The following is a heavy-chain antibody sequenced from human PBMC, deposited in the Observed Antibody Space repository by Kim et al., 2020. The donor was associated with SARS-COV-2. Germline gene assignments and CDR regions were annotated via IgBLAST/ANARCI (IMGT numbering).Heavy chain of an antibody. Sequence: SETLSLTCSVSGGSISSRSQFWGWIRQAPGKELEWIGTIYYSGGRGSAYYNPSLNSGSTYYNPSLRSRVTISGDTSKNQFSLNLSSATAADTAVYYCASDISISWFYYWGQGTLVTVSS. CDR1: GGSISSRSQF. CDR2: IYYSGGRGSAYYNPSLNSGST. D-gene: IGHD3-9*01. J-gene: IGHJ4*02. CDR3: ASDISISWFYY. V-gene: IGHV4-39*01.